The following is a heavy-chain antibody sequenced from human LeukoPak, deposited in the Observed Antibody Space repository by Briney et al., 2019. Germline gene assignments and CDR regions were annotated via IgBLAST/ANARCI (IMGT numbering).Heavy chain of an antibody. Sequence: GGSLRLSCAASGFIFSNYWMSWVRQAPGKGPEWVANIKQDGSEKHYVDSVKGRFTISRDNAENSLYLQMNRLGVEDTAVYYCARGLRAVVVVAPGFGDWGQGTQVSVSS. V-gene: IGHV3-7*01. CDR2: IKQDGSEK. CDR1: GFIFSNYW. D-gene: IGHD2-15*01. CDR3: ARGLRAVVVVAPGFGD. J-gene: IGHJ4*02.